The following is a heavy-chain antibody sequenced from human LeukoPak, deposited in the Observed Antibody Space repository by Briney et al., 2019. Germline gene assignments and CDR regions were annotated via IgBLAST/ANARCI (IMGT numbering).Heavy chain of an antibody. V-gene: IGHV3-23*01. Sequence: GGSLRLSCAASGFTFSSYEMNCARQDPGKWLEWVSAISGSGGSTYYADSVKGRFTISRDNSKNTLYLQMNSLRAEDTAVYYCAKDKGQLMYYFDYWGQGTLVTVSS. CDR3: AKDKGQLMYYFDY. CDR1: GFTFSSYE. J-gene: IGHJ4*02. D-gene: IGHD5-18*01. CDR2: ISGSGGST.